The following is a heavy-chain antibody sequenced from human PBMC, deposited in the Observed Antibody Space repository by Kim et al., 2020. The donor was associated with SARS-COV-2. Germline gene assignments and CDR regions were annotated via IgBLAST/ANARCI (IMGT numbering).Heavy chain of an antibody. Sequence: GGSLRLSCAAPGFTFHDYGLHWVRQTPGKGLEWVSGISWNSGTIGYADSVKGRFTISRDNAKNSLYLQMNSLRAEDTALYYCAKHIMSSVTTFDAYLDYWGQGTVVTVSS. J-gene: IGHJ4*02. CDR2: ISWNSGTI. V-gene: IGHV3-9*01. D-gene: IGHD4-17*01. CDR3: AKHIMSSVTTFDAYLDY. CDR1: GFTFHDYG.